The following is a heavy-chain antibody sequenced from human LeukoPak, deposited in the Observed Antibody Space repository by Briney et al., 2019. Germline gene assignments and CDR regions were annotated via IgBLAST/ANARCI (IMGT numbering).Heavy chain of an antibody. CDR2: IHYTGST. J-gene: IGHJ3*02. Sequence: PSETLSLTCTVSGVSINTYYWGWIRQHPGKGLEWIGNIHYTGSTYYNPPLKSRVTISVDTSQNQFSLKLSSVTAADTAVYYCARNFEIWGQGTMVTVSS. CDR1: GVSINTYY. CDR3: ARNFEI. V-gene: IGHV4-59*06.